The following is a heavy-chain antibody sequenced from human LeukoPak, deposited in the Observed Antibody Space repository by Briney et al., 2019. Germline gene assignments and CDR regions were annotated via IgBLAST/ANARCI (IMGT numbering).Heavy chain of an antibody. V-gene: IGHV3-48*03. Sequence: PGGSLRLSCAASGFTFSSYEMNWVRQAPGKGLEWVSYISSSGSTIYYEDSVKGRFTISRDNAKNSLYLQMNSLRAEDTAVYYCARGFGGQFFDYWGQGTLVTVSS. D-gene: IGHD3-10*01. CDR3: ARGFGGQFFDY. CDR1: GFTFSSYE. J-gene: IGHJ4*02. CDR2: ISSSGSTI.